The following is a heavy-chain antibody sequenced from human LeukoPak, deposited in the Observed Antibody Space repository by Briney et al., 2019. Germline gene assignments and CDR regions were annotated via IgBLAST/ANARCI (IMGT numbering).Heavy chain of an antibody. Sequence: GGSLRLSCAASGFTFSSYGMHWVRQAPGKGPEWVAVIWYDGSNKYYADSVKGRFTISRDNSKNTLYLQMNSLRAEDTAVYYCAGDGITMVRGVSFYYGMDVWGKGTTVTVSS. CDR3: AGDGITMVRGVSFYYGMDV. V-gene: IGHV3-33*01. J-gene: IGHJ6*04. CDR2: IWYDGSNK. CDR1: GFTFSSYG. D-gene: IGHD3-10*01.